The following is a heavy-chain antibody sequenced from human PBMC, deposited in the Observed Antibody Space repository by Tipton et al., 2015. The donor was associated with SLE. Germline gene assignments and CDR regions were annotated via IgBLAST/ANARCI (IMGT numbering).Heavy chain of an antibody. J-gene: IGHJ3*02. V-gene: IGHV3-7*03. CDR3: AKDHVPDGVFDFDM. Sequence: SLRLSCAASEFTISRFWMSWVRQAPGKGLEWVANIKQDGSEKHYVDSVKGRFTISRDNAENSLYLQMNSLGAEDTAVYFCAKDHVPDGVFDFDMWGQGTMVTVSS. CDR1: EFTISRFW. CDR2: IKQDGSEK. D-gene: IGHD5/OR15-5a*01.